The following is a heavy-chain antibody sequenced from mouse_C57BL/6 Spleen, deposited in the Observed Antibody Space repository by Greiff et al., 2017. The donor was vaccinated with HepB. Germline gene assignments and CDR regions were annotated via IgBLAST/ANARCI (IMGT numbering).Heavy chain of an antibody. CDR1: GYTFTDYE. Sequence: QVQLKESGAELVRPGASVTLSCKASGYTFTDYEMHWVKQTPVHGLEWIGAIDPETGGTAYNQKFKGKAILTADKSSSTAYMELRSLTSEDSAVYYCTRGGDYELYYAMDYWGQGTSVTVSS. CDR2: IDPETGGT. V-gene: IGHV1-15*01. D-gene: IGHD2-4*01. CDR3: TRGGDYELYYAMDY. J-gene: IGHJ4*01.